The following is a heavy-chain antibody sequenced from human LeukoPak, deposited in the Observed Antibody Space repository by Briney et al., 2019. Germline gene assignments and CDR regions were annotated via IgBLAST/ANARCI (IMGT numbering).Heavy chain of an antibody. V-gene: IGHV4-38-2*02. CDR1: GYSISSGYY. CDR3: AREPGGARYSGYDPFDY. Sequence: SETLSLTCTVSGYSISSGYYWGWIRQPPGKGLEWIGSIYHSGSTYYNPSLKSRVTISVDTSKNQFSLKLSSVTAADTAVYYCAREPGGARYSGYDPFDYWGQGTLVTVSS. J-gene: IGHJ4*02. CDR2: IYHSGST. D-gene: IGHD5-12*01.